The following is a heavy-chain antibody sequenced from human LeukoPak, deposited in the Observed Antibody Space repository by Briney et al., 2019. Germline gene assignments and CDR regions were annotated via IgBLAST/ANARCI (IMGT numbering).Heavy chain of an antibody. V-gene: IGHV4-61*09. D-gene: IGHD3-3*01. CDR2: VYTSGRT. CDR1: GVSISSGSYY. Sequence: SETLSLTCTVSGVSISSGSYYWSWVRQPAGKGLEWIGHVYTSGRTDYNPSLKSRVTISLDTSRNQFSLQLTSVTAADTAVYFCARDRSGRWFYYWGQGTQVTVSS. J-gene: IGHJ4*02. CDR3: ARDRSGRWFYY.